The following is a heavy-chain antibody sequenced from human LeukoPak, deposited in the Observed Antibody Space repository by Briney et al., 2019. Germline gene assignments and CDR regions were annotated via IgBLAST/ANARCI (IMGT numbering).Heavy chain of an antibody. V-gene: IGHV4-38-2*02. J-gene: IGHJ2*01. CDR3: ARHWGVATIRIRPGWYFDL. Sequence: SETLSLTCTVSGYSISSGYYWGWIRQPPGKGLEWIGSIYHSGSTYYNPSLKSRVTISVDTSKNHFSLNLTSVTAAETGVYYCARHWGVATIRIRPGWYFDLWGRGTLVSVSS. CDR2: IYHSGST. D-gene: IGHD5-24*01. CDR1: GYSISSGYY.